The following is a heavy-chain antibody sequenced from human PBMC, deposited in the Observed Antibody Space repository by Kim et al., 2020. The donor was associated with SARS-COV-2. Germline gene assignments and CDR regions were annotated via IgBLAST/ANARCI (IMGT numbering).Heavy chain of an antibody. J-gene: IGHJ6*02. Sequence: GGSLRLSCAASGFTFSSYGMHWVRQAPGKGLEWVAVIWYDGSNKYYADSVKGRFTISRDNSKNTLYLQMNSLRAEDTAVYYCARVYGRYGDYKVGMDVWGQGTTVTVSS. CDR2: IWYDGSNK. V-gene: IGHV3-33*01. D-gene: IGHD4-17*01. CDR1: GFTFSSYG. CDR3: ARVYGRYGDYKVGMDV.